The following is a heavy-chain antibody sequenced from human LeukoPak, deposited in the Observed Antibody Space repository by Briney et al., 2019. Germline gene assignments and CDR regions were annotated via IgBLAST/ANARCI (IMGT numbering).Heavy chain of an antibody. V-gene: IGHV4-61*01. Sequence: SETLSLTCTVSGGSISNSNYYWSWIRQPPGKGLEWIGYIYYSGSTKYKPSLKSRATILVYTSKNQFSLKLSSVTSADTAVYYCASASLNIYAFDIWGQGTMVTVSS. J-gene: IGHJ3*02. CDR1: GGSISNSNYY. D-gene: IGHD2/OR15-2a*01. CDR2: IYYSGST. CDR3: ASASLNIYAFDI.